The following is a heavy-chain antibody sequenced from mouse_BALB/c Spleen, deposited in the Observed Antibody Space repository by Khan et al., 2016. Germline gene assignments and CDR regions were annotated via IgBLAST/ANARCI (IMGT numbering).Heavy chain of an antibody. Sequence: QVQLQQPGPGLVAPSQSLSITCTVSGFSLTGFSVNWVRQPPGKGLEWLGMIWGDGSTDYNSALKSRLSFNKDASKSQVFLKMNSLQTDDTARYFGASYYDYDGGLAYWGQGTLVTVSA. CDR1: GFSLTGFS. CDR2: IWGDGST. D-gene: IGHD2-4*01. J-gene: IGHJ3*01. V-gene: IGHV2-6-7*01. CDR3: ASYYDYDGGLAY.